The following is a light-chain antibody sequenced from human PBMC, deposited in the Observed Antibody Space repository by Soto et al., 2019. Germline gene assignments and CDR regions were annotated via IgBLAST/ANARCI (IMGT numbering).Light chain of an antibody. CDR2: GAS. J-gene: IGKJ1*01. V-gene: IGKV3-20*01. CDR1: QSVSSSY. CDR3: QQYGSSPT. Sequence: EILFTQSPGTLSLSPGERGTLSCRASQSVSSSYLAWYQQKPGKAPRLIIYGASSRATGIPDRLSGSGSGTDFTLTIRRLEPEDFAVYYCQQYGSSPTFGQGTKVDIK.